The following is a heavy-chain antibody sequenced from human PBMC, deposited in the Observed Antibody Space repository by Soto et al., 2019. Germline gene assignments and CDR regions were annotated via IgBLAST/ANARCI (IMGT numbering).Heavy chain of an antibody. V-gene: IGHV4-34*01. CDR2: INHSGST. CDR1: GGSFSGYY. D-gene: IGHD6-19*01. Sequence: QVQLQQWGAGLLKHSEPLSLTCAVYGGSFSGYYWSWIRQPPGKGLEWIGEINHSGSTNYNPSLKSRVTISVVTSENHFSLKVSSVTVGDTAVYYCARKALAGTYWFDPRGQGTLVTVSS. CDR3: ARKALAGTYWFDP. J-gene: IGHJ5*02.